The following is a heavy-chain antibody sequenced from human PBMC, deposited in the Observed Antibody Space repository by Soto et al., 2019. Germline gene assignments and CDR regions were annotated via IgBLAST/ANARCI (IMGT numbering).Heavy chain of an antibody. CDR2: IIPIFGTA. Sequence: SVKVSCKASGGTFSSYAISWVRQAPGQGLEWMGGIIPIFGTANYAQKFQGRVTITADKSTSTAYMELSSLRSEDTAVYYCARDHYDSSGPRIWGQGTLVTVSS. CDR3: ARDHYDSSGPRI. CDR1: GGTFSSYA. V-gene: IGHV1-69*06. J-gene: IGHJ4*02. D-gene: IGHD3-22*01.